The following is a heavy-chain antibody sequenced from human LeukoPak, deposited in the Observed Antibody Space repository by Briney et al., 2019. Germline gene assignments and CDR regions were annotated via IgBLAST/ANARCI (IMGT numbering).Heavy chain of an antibody. D-gene: IGHD6-13*01. CDR1: GFTFSNYW. Sequence: GGSLRLSCAASGFTFSNYWMSWVRQAPGKGLEWVANINQDGNEKYYVDSMKGRFTISRDNAKKSLFLQMSSLRAEDTAVYYCARHSNSWSNFDYWGQGTLVTVSS. CDR2: INQDGNEK. V-gene: IGHV3-7*01. J-gene: IGHJ4*02. CDR3: ARHSNSWSNFDY.